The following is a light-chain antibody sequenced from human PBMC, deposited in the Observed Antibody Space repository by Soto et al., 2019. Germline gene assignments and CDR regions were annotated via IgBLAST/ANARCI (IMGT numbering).Light chain of an antibody. V-gene: IGKV1-13*02. J-gene: IGKJ4*01. Sequence: AIQLTQSPSSLSASVGDRVTITCRASQGISSALAWYQQKPGKAPKLLIYDASSLESGVPSIFSGSGSGTDFTLTISSLQPEDFATYYCQQFNSYPLTFGGGTKVDIK. CDR1: QGISSA. CDR2: DAS. CDR3: QQFNSYPLT.